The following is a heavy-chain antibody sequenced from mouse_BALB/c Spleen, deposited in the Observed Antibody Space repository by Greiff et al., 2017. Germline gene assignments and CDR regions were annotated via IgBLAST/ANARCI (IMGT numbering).Heavy chain of an antibody. CDR2: ISYSGST. Sequence: EVKLVESGPGLVKPSQSLSLTCTVTGYSITSDYAWNWIRQFPGNKLEWMGYISYSGSTSYNPSLKSRISITRDTSKNQFFLQLNSVTTEDTATYYCARLGNSWFAYWGQGTLVTVSA. V-gene: IGHV3-2*02. J-gene: IGHJ3*01. CDR3: ARLGNSWFAY. CDR1: GYSITSDYA.